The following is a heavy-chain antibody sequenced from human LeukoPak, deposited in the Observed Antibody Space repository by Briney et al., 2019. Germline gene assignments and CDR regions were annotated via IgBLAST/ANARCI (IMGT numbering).Heavy chain of an antibody. J-gene: IGHJ5*02. V-gene: IGHV4-34*01. CDR2: INHTGST. Sequence: PSETLSLTCAVYGGSFSAYYWSWIRQPPGKGLEWIGEINHTGSTSYNPSLKSRVTISVDTSKNQFSLKLNSVTAADTAVYYCASLLWFGEMGWFDPWGQGTLVTVSS. CDR1: GGSFSAYY. CDR3: ASLLWFGEMGWFDP. D-gene: IGHD3-10*01.